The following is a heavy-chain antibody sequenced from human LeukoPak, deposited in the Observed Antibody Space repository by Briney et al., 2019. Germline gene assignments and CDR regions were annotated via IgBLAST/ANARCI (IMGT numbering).Heavy chain of an antibody. Sequence: SETPSLTCAVSGGSISSNNWWSWVRQPPGKGLEWIGEIYHSGRTNYNPSLKSRVTISVDKSKNQFSLNLSSVTAADTAVYYCARSTTVTTIDYWGQGTLVTVSS. CDR2: IYHSGRT. CDR3: ARSTTVTTIDY. V-gene: IGHV4-4*02. D-gene: IGHD4-17*01. J-gene: IGHJ4*02. CDR1: GGSISSNNW.